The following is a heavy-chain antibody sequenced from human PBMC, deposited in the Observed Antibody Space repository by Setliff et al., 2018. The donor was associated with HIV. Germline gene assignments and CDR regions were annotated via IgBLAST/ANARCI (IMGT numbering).Heavy chain of an antibody. V-gene: IGHV1-69*13. D-gene: IGHD3-22*01. CDR1: GYTFSSYD. CDR2: IITIFGTP. Sequence: SVKVSCKASGYTFSSYDINWVRQAPGQGLEWMGGIITIFGTPNYAQKFQDRVTITADESASTAYMELSSLRSDDTAVYYCARAHLLETVMIVLGGFDPWGQGTLVTVSS. J-gene: IGHJ5*02. CDR3: ARAHLLETVMIVLGGFDP.